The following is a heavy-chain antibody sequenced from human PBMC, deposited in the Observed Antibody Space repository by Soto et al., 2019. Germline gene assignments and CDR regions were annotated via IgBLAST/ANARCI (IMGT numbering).Heavy chain of an antibody. CDR1: GGSLSSYY. Sequence: SETLSLTCTVSGGSLSSYYWAWIRQSPGKGLEWIGYVYFSGNTNYNPSLKSRVTISIDSSKNQFSLRLASVTETDTSFYYCGSVRPSGYVLSWGPGTLVTVSS. CDR2: VYFSGNT. J-gene: IGHJ5*02. V-gene: IGHV4-59*08. CDR3: GSVRPSGYVLS. D-gene: IGHD6-25*01.